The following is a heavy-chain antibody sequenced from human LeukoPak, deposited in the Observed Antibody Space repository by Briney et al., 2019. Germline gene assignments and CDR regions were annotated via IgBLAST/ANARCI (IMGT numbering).Heavy chain of an antibody. D-gene: IGHD1-1*01. J-gene: IGHJ4*02. CDR2: INHSGST. Sequence: SETLSLTCAVYGGSFSGYYWSWIRQPPGKGLEWIGEINHSGSTNYNPSLKSRVAISVDTSKNQFSLKLSSVTAADTAVYYCARGGRTTGTMVTRYIDYWGQGTLVTVS. CDR1: GGSFSGYY. CDR3: ARGGRTTGTMVTRYIDY. V-gene: IGHV4-34*01.